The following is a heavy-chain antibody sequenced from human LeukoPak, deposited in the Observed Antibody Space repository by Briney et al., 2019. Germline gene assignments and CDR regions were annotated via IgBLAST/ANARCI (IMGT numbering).Heavy chain of an antibody. J-gene: IGHJ4*02. V-gene: IGHV3-33*06. D-gene: IGHD5-12*01. Sequence: PGRSLRLSCAASGFTFSSYGMHWVRQAPGKGLEWVAVIWYDGSNKYYADSVKGRFTISRDNSKNTLYLQMNSLRAEDTAVYYCAKGSSYSGYATRHYFDYWGQGTLVTVSS. CDR3: AKGSSYSGYATRHYFDY. CDR2: IWYDGSNK. CDR1: GFTFSSYG.